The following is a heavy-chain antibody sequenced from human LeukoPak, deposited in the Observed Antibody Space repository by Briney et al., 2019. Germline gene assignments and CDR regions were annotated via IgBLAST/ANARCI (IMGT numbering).Heavy chain of an antibody. V-gene: IGHV3-30-3*01. CDR3: ARVPRQLVQPSGVYYHYMDV. D-gene: IGHD6-13*01. CDR1: GFTFSSYA. J-gene: IGHJ6*03. Sequence: GSLRLSCAASGFTFSSYAMHWVRQAPGKGLEWVAVISYDGSNKYYADSVKGRFTISRDNSKNTLYLQMNSLRAEDTAVYYCARVPRQLVQPSGVYYHYMDVWGKGTTVTVSS. CDR2: ISYDGSNK.